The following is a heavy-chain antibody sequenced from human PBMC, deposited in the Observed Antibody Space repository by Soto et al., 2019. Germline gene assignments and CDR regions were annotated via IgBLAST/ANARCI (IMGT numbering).Heavy chain of an antibody. Sequence: GASVKVSCKASGGTFSSYAISWVRQAPGQGLEWMGGIIPIFGTANYAQKFQGRVTITADESTSTAYMELSSLRSEDTAVYYCASRPLSSIAARPTRYYYYGMDVWGQGTTVTVSS. CDR3: ASRPLSSIAARPTRYYYYGMDV. V-gene: IGHV1-69*13. CDR1: GGTFSSYA. CDR2: IIPIFGTA. D-gene: IGHD6-6*01. J-gene: IGHJ6*02.